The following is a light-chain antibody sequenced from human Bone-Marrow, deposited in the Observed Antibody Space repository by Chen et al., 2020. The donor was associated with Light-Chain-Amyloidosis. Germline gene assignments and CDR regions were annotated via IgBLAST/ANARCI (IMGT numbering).Light chain of an antibody. J-gene: IGLJ2*01. V-gene: IGLV2-23*02. CDR3: CSYAGSNTFL. Sequence: QSALTQPASVSGSPGQSITISCTGTSSDIGTYRLVSWYQHHPAKAPKLMIYGVTKRPSGVSDRFSGSRSGNTASLTISGLQDEDEADYYCCSYAGSNTFLFGGGTKLTVL. CDR2: GVT. CDR1: SSDIGTYRL.